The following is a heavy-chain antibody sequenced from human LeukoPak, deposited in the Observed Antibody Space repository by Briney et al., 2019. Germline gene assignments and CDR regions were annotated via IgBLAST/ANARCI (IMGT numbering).Heavy chain of an antibody. CDR1: GFTVSSNY. D-gene: IGHD6-13*01. CDR2: IYSGGST. J-gene: IGHJ6*02. V-gene: IGHV3-53*01. CDR3: AREIIAAEYQYGMDV. Sequence: GGSLRLSCAASGFTVSSNYMSWVRQAPGKGLEWVSVIYSGGSTYYADSVKGRFTISRDNSKNTLYLQMHSLRAEDTAVYYCAREIIAAEYQYGMDVWGQGTTVTVSS.